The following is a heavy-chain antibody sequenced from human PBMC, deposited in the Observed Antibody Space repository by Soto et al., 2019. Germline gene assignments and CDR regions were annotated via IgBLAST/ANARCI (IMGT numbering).Heavy chain of an antibody. CDR1: GFTFKRAW. J-gene: IGHJ4*02. CDR3: STGLGTYYSRFDY. V-gene: IGHV3-15*07. Sequence: EVQLVESGGGLVKPGGSLTLSCAASGFTFKRAWMNWVRQAPGKGLEWVGRIKSGIDGEATDYGAPVKGRFTISRDDSSNTLSLQMNSLKTEDTAIYYCSTGLGTYYSRFDYWGRGTLVTVSS. D-gene: IGHD3-10*01. CDR2: IKSGIDGEAT.